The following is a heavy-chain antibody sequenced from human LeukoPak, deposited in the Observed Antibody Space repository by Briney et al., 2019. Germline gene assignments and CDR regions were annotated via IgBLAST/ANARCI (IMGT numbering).Heavy chain of an antibody. CDR1: GGSISSYY. Sequence: SETLSLTCTVSGGSISSYYWSWIRQPPGKGLEWIGEINHSGSTNYNPSLKSRVTMSVDTSKNQFSLKLSSVTAADTAVYYCARSDGGGYIFDYWGQGTLVTVSS. D-gene: IGHD3-22*01. V-gene: IGHV4-34*01. J-gene: IGHJ4*02. CDR2: INHSGST. CDR3: ARSDGGGYIFDY.